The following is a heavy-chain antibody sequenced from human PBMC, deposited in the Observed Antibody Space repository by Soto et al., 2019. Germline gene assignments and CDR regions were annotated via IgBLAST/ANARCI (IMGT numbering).Heavy chain of an antibody. J-gene: IGHJ6*03. CDR1: GFTFSSYW. CDR2: IKQDGSEK. CDR3: ARDFFWYYYYMDV. V-gene: IGHV3-7*01. Sequence: GGSLRLSCAASGFTFSSYWMSWVRQAPGKGLEWVANIKQDGSEKYYVDSVKGRFTISRDNAKNTLYLQMNSLRAEDTAVYYCARDFFWYYYYMDVWGKGTTVTVSS.